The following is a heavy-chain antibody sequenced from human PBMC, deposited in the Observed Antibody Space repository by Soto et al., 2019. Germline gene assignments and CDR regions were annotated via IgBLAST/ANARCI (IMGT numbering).Heavy chain of an antibody. CDR2: VSSSGTTI. J-gene: IGHJ6*02. CDR1: GGSFSGYY. Sequence: LSLTCAVYGGSFSGYYWSWIRQAPGKGLEWVSYVSSSGTTIPYADSVKGRFTISRDNAKNSLYLQMNSLRAEDTAVYYCARDKLFVVMWAATNYYSYGMDVWGQGTTVTVSS. V-gene: IGHV3-11*04. CDR3: ARDKLFVVMWAATNYYSYGMDV. D-gene: IGHD2-15*01.